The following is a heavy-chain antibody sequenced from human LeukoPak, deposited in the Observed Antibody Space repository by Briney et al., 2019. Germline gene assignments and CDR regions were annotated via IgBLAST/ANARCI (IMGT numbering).Heavy chain of an antibody. V-gene: IGHV1-24*01. J-gene: IGHJ4*02. CDR2: FDPEDGET. CDR1: GYTLTELS. Sequence: ASVKVSCKVSGYTLTELSMHWVRQAPGKGLEWMGGFDPEDGETIYAQKFQGRVTMTEDTSTDTAYMELSSLRSEDTAVYYCATRVKFGGPFDYWGQGTLVTVSS. D-gene: IGHD3-10*01. CDR3: ATRVKFGGPFDY.